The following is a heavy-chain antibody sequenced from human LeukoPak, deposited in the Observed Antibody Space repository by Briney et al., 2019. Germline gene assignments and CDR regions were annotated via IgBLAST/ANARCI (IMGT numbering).Heavy chain of an antibody. D-gene: IGHD5-18*01. V-gene: IGHV3-48*01. Sequence: GGSLRLSCAASGFTFSSYSMNWVRQAPGKGLEWVSYISSSSSTIYYADSVKGRFTISRDNAKNSLYLQMNSLRAEDTAVYYCARDLRDTAMAYWGQGTLVTVSS. J-gene: IGHJ4*02. CDR1: GFTFSSYS. CDR2: ISSSSSTI. CDR3: ARDLRDTAMAY.